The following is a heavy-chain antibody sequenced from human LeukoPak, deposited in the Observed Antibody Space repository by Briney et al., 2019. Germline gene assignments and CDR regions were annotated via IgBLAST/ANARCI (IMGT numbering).Heavy chain of an antibody. CDR1: GFTFDDYA. V-gene: IGHV3-9*01. Sequence: QSGGSLRLSCAASGFTFDDYAMHWVRQAPGKGLEWVSGISWNSGSIGYADSVKGRFTISRDNAKNSLYLQMNSLRAEDTALYYCAKDRYFDWLEVWAFDIWGQGTMVTVSS. CDR3: AKDRYFDWLEVWAFDI. D-gene: IGHD3-9*01. CDR2: ISWNSGSI. J-gene: IGHJ3*02.